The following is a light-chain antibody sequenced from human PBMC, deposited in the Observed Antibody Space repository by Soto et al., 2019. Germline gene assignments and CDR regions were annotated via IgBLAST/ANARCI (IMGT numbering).Light chain of an antibody. CDR2: EVS. CDR3: SSYAGSSYV. V-gene: IGLV2-8*01. CDR1: SSDVGGYNY. Sequence: QSVLTQPPSASGSPGQSVTVSCTGTSSDVGGYNYVSWYQQHPGKAPKLMIYEVSKRPSGVPDRFSGSKSGNTASLTVSGLQAEDEADYYCSSYAGSSYVFELGPRSPS. J-gene: IGLJ1*01.